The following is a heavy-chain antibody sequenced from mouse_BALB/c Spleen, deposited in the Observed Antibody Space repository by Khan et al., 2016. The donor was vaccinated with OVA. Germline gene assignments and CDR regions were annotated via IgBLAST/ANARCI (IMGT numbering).Heavy chain of an antibody. V-gene: IGHV1S135*01. D-gene: IGHD1-1*01. J-gene: IGHJ2*01. CDR3: ALIYFYRTRFDF. CDR2: IDPYNGGT. Sequence: VQLQQSGPELVKPGTSVKVSCKASDYSFTDYNMFWVKQSLGKSLEWIGYIDPYNGGTNYNQKFEGKATLTVDKSSSTAFMHLNSLTSEASAVYYCALIYFYRTRFDFVGQGTTLTVSP. CDR1: DYSFTDYN.